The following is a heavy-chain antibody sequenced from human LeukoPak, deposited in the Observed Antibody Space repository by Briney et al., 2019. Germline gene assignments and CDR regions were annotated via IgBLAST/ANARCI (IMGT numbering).Heavy chain of an antibody. Sequence: SETLSLTCTVSGGSISSYYRSWIRQPAGKGLEWIGHIYYSGSADYNASLKSRATMFVDTSKNEFSLTLRSVTAADTAVYYCARVGDSSGYSVLDSWGQGTLVTVSS. CDR1: GGSISSYY. J-gene: IGHJ4*02. V-gene: IGHV4-4*07. CDR2: IYYSGSA. CDR3: ARVGDSSGYSVLDS. D-gene: IGHD3-22*01.